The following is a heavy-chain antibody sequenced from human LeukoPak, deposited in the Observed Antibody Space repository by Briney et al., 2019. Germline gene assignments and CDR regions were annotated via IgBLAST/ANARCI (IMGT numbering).Heavy chain of an antibody. J-gene: IGHJ4*02. Sequence: GGSLRLSCTASGFTFGDYAMSWVRQAPGKGLEWVGFIRSKAYGGTTEYAASVKGRFTISRDDSKSIAYLQMNSLKTEDTAVYYCTRVFDPYSSGWYPLADCYYFDYWGQGTLVTVSS. CDR2: IRSKAYGGTT. CDR1: GFTFGDYA. CDR3: TRVFDPYSSGWYPLADCYYFDY. D-gene: IGHD6-19*01. V-gene: IGHV3-49*04.